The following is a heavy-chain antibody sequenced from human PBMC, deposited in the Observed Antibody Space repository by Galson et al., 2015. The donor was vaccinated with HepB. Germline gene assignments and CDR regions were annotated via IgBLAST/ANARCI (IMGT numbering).Heavy chain of an antibody. J-gene: IGHJ4*02. D-gene: IGHD3-10*01. V-gene: IGHV3-48*02. CDR3: ARDDLYYGSGSPFDY. CDR2: ISSSSSTI. Sequence: SLRLSCAASGFTFSSYSMNWVRQAPGKGLEWVSYISSSSSTIYYADSVKGRFTISRDNAKNSLYLQMNSLRDEDTAVYYCARDDLYYGSGSPFDYWGQGTLVTVSS. CDR1: GFTFSSYS.